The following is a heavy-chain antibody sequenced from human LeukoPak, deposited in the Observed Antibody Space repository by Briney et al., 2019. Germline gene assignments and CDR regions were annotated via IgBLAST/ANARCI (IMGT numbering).Heavy chain of an antibody. CDR3: AKQEVVITDYFDY. D-gene: IGHD3-22*01. CDR2: ISSSGSTI. J-gene: IGHJ4*02. V-gene: IGHV3-48*03. CDR1: GFTFDDYA. Sequence: GGSLRLSCAASGFTFDDYAMNWVRQAPGKGLEWVSYISSSGSTIYYADSVKGRFTISRDNAKNSLYLQMNSLRAEDTAVYYCAKQEVVITDYFDYWGQGTLVTVSS.